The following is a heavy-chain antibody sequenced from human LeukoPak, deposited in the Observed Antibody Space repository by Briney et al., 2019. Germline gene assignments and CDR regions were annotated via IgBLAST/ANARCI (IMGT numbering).Heavy chain of an antibody. CDR2: ISYSGST. Sequence: PSETLSLTCTVSGGSISSYYWSWIRQPPGKGLEWIACISYSGSTKYNPSLKSRVTISVDTSKNQFSLKLSSVTAADTAMYYCARAAYSGSLCYFGFWGQGTQVTVSS. CDR1: GGSISSYY. D-gene: IGHD1-26*01. V-gene: IGHV4-59*01. J-gene: IGHJ4*02. CDR3: ARAAYSGSLCYFGF.